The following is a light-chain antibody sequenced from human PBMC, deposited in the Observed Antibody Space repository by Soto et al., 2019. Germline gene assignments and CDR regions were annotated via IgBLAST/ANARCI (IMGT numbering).Light chain of an antibody. J-gene: IGKJ5*01. V-gene: IGKV1-17*01. CDR3: QQLHDYPIT. CDR2: AAS. CDR1: HGIRSD. Sequence: DIQLTQSPSSLAASVGDRGTSNCRASHGIRSDSGWYQQRPGKAPKLLIYAASSLQSGIPARFSGSGSGTDFTLTISSLQPEDFATYYCQQLHDYPITFRQGTQLEIK.